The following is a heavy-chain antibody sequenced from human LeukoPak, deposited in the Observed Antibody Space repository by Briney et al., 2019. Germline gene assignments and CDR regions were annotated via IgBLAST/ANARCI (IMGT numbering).Heavy chain of an antibody. J-gene: IGHJ4*02. CDR1: GFSFTGYW. CDR3: ARVPVDGYSTSFDY. Sequence: GGSLTLSCSASGFSFTGYWMHWVRQAPGKGLVWISRINIDARVTTYAAFVKGRFTISRDNAKKTAYLQMNSLRAEGTAVYYCARVPVDGYSTSFDYWGQGSLVTVS. D-gene: IGHD2/OR15-2a*01. CDR2: INIDARVT. V-gene: IGHV3-74*01.